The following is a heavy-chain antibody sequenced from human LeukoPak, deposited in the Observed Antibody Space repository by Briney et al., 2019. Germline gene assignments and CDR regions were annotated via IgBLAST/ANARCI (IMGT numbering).Heavy chain of an antibody. D-gene: IGHD2-15*01. V-gene: IGHV3-7*03. CDR3: AKSPLGSCRGASCYPFDS. J-gene: IGHJ4*02. Sequence: PGETLRLSYAASGFTFTTYWKSWVPQAPAKGLEEVTNKKQDGTHNYYADSDKTRFAISRDNSKNTLYLQMNGLSAEDTALYYCAKSPLGSCRGASCYPFDSWGQGTLVTVSS. CDR2: KKQDGTHN. CDR1: GFTFTTYW.